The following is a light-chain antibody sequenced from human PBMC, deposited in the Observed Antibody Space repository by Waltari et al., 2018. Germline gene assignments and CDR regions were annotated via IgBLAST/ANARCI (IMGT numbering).Light chain of an antibody. Sequence: EIVLTQSPGTLSLSPGERATLSCRASQSVSTTYLAWCQRKPGQAPRLLIYGASSRATGIPDRFSGSGSGTDFTLTITRLEPEDFAVYYCQQYGSSPRTFGQGTKVEIK. CDR2: GAS. J-gene: IGKJ1*01. CDR1: QSVSTTY. V-gene: IGKV3-20*01. CDR3: QQYGSSPRT.